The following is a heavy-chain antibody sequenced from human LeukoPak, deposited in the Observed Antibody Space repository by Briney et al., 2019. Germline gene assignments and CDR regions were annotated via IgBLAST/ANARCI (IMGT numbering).Heavy chain of an antibody. Sequence: GGSRRLSCAASGFTFSSYGMHWVRKAPGKGLEWVAVISYDGSNKYYADSVKGRFTISRDNSKNTLYLQMNSLRAEDTAVYYCAKGRGIYDRSSYDYWGQGTLVTVSS. D-gene: IGHD3-9*01. CDR3: AKGRGIYDRSSYDY. V-gene: IGHV3-30*18. CDR2: ISYDGSNK. J-gene: IGHJ4*02. CDR1: GFTFSSYG.